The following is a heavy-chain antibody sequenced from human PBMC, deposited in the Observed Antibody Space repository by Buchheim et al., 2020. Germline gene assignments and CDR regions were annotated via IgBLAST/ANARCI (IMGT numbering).Heavy chain of an antibody. D-gene: IGHD3-22*01. V-gene: IGHV3-48*02. CDR2: ISSSSSTI. J-gene: IGHJ4*02. CDR3: ARITGPGYYDSSGYLDY. CDR1: GFTFSSYS. Sequence: EVQLVESGGGLVQPGGSLRLSCAASGFTFSSYSMNWVRQAPGKGLEWVSYISSSSSTIYYADSVKGRFTISRDNAKNSLYLQMNSLRDDDTAVYYCARITGPGYYDSSGYLDYWGQGTL.